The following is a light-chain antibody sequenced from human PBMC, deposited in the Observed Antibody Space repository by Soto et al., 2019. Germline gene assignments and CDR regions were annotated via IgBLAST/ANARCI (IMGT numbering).Light chain of an antibody. Sequence: EIVLTQSPATLSLSPGERATLSCRASQSVRSYLAWYQQKPDQAPRLLIYDASNRATGIPARFSGSGSGTDFTLTISSLEPEDFAVYYCQQRSDWPPLTFGPGTKVDI. CDR3: QQRSDWPPLT. J-gene: IGKJ3*01. V-gene: IGKV3-11*01. CDR1: QSVRSY. CDR2: DAS.